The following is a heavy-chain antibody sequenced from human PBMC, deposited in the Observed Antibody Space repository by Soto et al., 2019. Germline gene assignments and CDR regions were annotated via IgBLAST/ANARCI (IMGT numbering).Heavy chain of an antibody. J-gene: IGHJ4*02. CDR1: DYTFANYG. D-gene: IGHD2-8*01. Sequence: QVQLVQSGGEVKKPGASVKVSCKASDYTFANYGITWVRQAPGQGPEWMGWISGYNGNTNYAQKFQGRLTMTTDTSTSTAYMELRSLGSDDTAVYYCAIDCNAVRCYPVYWGQGTLVTVSS. CDR2: ISGYNGNT. V-gene: IGHV1-18*01. CDR3: AIDCNAVRCYPVY.